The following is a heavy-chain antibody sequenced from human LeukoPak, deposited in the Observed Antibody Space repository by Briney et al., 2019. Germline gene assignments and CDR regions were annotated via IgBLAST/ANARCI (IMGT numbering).Heavy chain of an antibody. D-gene: IGHD2-15*01. CDR1: GYTFTSYY. J-gene: IGHJ5*02. V-gene: IGHV1-69*13. CDR2: IIPIFGTA. CDR3: ARGGRGIYCSGGSCYSNWFDP. Sequence: SVKVSCKASGYTFTSYYMHWVRQAPGQGLEWMGGIIPIFGTANYAQKFQGRVTITADESTSTAYMELSSLRSEDTAVYYCARGGRGIYCSGGSCYSNWFDPWGQGTLVTVSS.